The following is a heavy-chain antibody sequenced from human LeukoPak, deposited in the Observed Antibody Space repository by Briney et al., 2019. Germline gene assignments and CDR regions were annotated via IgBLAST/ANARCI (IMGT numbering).Heavy chain of an antibody. V-gene: IGHV3-23*01. J-gene: IGHJ6*02. CDR3: AKARDIVVVPAAMCALDV. CDR1: GFTFSNYA. D-gene: IGHD2-2*01. Sequence: PGESLRLSCAATGFTFSNYAMNWVRQAPGKGLEWVSAVNGSGGYTYYVDSVRGRFTISRDNSKNTLYLQLNSLTAEDTAVYYCAKARDIVVVPAAMCALDVWGQGTTVTVSS. CDR2: VNGSGGYT.